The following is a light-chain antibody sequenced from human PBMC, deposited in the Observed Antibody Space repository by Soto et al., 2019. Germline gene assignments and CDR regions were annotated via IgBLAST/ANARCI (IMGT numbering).Light chain of an antibody. V-gene: IGKV3-11*01. CDR3: QQRTDWPPVYT. CDR2: DVS. J-gene: IGKJ2*01. CDR1: QSVSSF. Sequence: EIVLTKSPVTLSLSPGDRATLSCRPSQSVSSFLAWSHQKPGQPPRLLIYDVSNRAASIPARFSGSGSGTDFTLTLRSLEPEDFAVYDCQQRTDWPPVYTFGQGTKLEIK.